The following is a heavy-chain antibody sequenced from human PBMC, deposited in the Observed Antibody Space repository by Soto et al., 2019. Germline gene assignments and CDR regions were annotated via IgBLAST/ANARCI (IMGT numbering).Heavy chain of an antibody. J-gene: IGHJ4*02. Sequence: QVQLVQSEGELRQPGASVTVSCRASGYTFTSYGIIWVRQAPGQGLEWMGYISPNSGATTYAQNLQGRLTLPTDKSPSTAYMELRSLSSDETAIYYCGREMWTRSGPQNFFDYWGLGAMVAVSS. V-gene: IGHV1-18*01. CDR2: ISPNSGAT. CDR3: GREMWTRSGPQNFFDY. D-gene: IGHD6-25*01. CDR1: GYTFTSYG.